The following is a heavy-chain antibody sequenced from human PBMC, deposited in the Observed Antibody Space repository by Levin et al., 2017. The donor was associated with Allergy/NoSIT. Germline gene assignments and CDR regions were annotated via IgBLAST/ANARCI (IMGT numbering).Heavy chain of an antibody. Sequence: GGSLRLSCAASGFTFSTYGIHWVRQAPGKGLEWVAVISYDGSNKYYAESVKGRFTISRDNSKNTLYLQMNSLRGEDTGVYYCARADDSSWYRGYDYYYGMDVWGQGTTVTVSS. D-gene: IGHD6-13*01. J-gene: IGHJ6*02. CDR3: ARADDSSWYRGYDYYYGMDV. V-gene: IGHV3-30*03. CDR1: GFTFSTYG. CDR2: ISYDGSNK.